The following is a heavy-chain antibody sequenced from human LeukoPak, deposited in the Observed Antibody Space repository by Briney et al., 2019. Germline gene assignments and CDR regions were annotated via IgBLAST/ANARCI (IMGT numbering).Heavy chain of an antibody. V-gene: IGHV3-30*18. Sequence: GGSLRLSCAASGFTFSSYGMHWVRQAPGKGLEWVAVISYDGSNKYYADSVKGRFTISRDNSKNTLYLQMNSLRAEGTAVYYCAKDRSRYFDYWGQGTLVTVSS. J-gene: IGHJ4*02. CDR1: GFTFSSYG. CDR3: AKDRSRYFDY. CDR2: ISYDGSNK.